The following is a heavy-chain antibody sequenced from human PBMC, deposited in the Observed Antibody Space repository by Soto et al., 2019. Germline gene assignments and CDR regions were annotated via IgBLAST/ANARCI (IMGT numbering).Heavy chain of an antibody. CDR2: IYYSGST. V-gene: IGHV4-61*01. Sequence: SETLSLTCTVSGCSVSSGSYYWSWIRQPPGKGLEWIGYIYYSGSTNYNPSLKSRVTISVDTSKNQFSLKLSSVTAADTAVYYCARDLVITTTMYYYYGMDVWGERTTVTVSS. J-gene: IGHJ6*02. CDR3: ARDLVITTTMYYYYGMDV. D-gene: IGHD1-20*01. CDR1: GCSVSSGSYY.